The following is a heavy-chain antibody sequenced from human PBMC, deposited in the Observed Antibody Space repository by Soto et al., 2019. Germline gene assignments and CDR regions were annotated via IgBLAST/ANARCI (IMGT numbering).Heavy chain of an antibody. CDR1: GGSISSSSYY. J-gene: IGHJ5*02. CDR3: ASDIVVVPAAMPDDNWFDP. D-gene: IGHD2-2*01. Sequence: SETLSLTCTVSGGSISSSSYYWGWIRQPPGKGLEWIGSIYYSGSTYYNPSLKSRVTISVDTSKNQFSLKLSSVTAADTAVYYCASDIVVVPAAMPDDNWFDPWGQGTLVTVS. CDR2: IYYSGST. V-gene: IGHV4-39*01.